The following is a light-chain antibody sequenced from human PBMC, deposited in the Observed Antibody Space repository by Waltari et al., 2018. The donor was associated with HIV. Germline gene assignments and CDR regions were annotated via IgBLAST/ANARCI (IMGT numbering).Light chain of an antibody. J-gene: IGKJ1*01. V-gene: IGKV3D-20*01. CDR3: QQYGSSPRT. Sequence: ELVSTQSPATLSLSPGERATPSCGASQTVTSDFLAWYQQKPGLAPSLLIYDASNRATGIPDRFSGSGSGTDFTLTISRLEPEDFAVYYCQQYGSSPRTFGQGTKVEIK. CDR2: DAS. CDR1: QTVTSDF.